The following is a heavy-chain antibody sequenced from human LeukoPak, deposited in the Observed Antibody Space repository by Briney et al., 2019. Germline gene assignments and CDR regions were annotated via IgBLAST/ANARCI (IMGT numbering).Heavy chain of an antibody. CDR1: GYSFTSYW. CDR2: IDPTDSYT. D-gene: IGHD6-13*01. Sequence: GGPVRLSCKGSGYSFTSYWISRVRQMPGKGLEWMGRIDPTDSYTNYSPSFQGHVTISADKSISTAYLQWSSLKASDTAMYYCARQQQQLNALLMWARGTMVTVSS. V-gene: IGHV5-10-1*01. CDR3: ARQQQQLNALLM. J-gene: IGHJ3*01.